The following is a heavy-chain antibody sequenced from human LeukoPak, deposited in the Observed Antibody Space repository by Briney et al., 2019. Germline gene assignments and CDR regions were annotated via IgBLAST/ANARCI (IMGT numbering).Heavy chain of an antibody. V-gene: IGHV4-31*03. CDR2: IYYSGST. J-gene: IGHJ5*02. CDR3: ARSYYYDSSGYYGWFDP. D-gene: IGHD3-22*01. Sequence: SETLSLTCTVSGGSISSGGYYWSWIRQHPGKGLEWIGYIYYSGSTYYNPSLKSRVTISVDTSKNQFSLKLSSVTAADTAVYYCARSYYYDSSGYYGWFDPWGQGTLVTVPS. CDR1: GGSISSGGYY.